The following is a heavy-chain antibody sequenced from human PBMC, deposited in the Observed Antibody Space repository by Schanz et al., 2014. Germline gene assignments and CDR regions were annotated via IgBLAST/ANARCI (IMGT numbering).Heavy chain of an antibody. CDR3: AKGSVVVVAATLPFDY. Sequence: EVQLVESGGGLIQPGGSLRLSCVASGFIFDNYAMNWVRRAPGKGLEWVASISSGSTFEYYADSVMGRFTISRDNSKNTLYLQMNSLRAEDTAVYYCAKGSVVVVAATLPFDYWGQGTLVTVSS. D-gene: IGHD2-15*01. V-gene: IGHV3-23*04. CDR1: GFIFDNYA. J-gene: IGHJ4*02. CDR2: ISSGSTFE.